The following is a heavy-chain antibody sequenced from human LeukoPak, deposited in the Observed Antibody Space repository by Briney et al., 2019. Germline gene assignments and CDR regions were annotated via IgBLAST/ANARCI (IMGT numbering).Heavy chain of an antibody. CDR1: GFNFNNSA. CDR3: AKGAEIDH. V-gene: IGHV3-23*01. Sequence: GGSLRLSCAASGFNFNNSAMSWVRQDPGKGPEWLSAMTGPADTTYYAESVKGRFTISRDYSKSMVYLQMTSLRVEDTAIYYCAKGAEIDHWGQGTLVTVSS. CDR2: MTGPADTT. J-gene: IGHJ4*02.